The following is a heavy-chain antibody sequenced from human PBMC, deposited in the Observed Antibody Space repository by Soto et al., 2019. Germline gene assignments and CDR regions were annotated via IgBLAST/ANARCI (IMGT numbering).Heavy chain of an antibody. CDR3: AKCIQVNWNYDAFHI. CDR1: GFTFSSYS. V-gene: IGHV3-21*01. CDR2: ISSSSSYI. D-gene: IGHD1-7*01. J-gene: IGHJ3*02. Sequence: EVQLVESGGGLVKPGGSLRLSCAASGFTFSSYSMNWVRQAPGKGLEWVSSISSSSSYIYYADSVKGRFTISRDNAKNSLYLQMNSLRAEDTAVYYCAKCIQVNWNYDAFHIWGQGTMVTVSS.